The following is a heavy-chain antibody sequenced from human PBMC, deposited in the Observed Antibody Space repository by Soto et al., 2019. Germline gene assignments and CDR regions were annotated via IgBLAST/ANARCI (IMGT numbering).Heavy chain of an antibody. D-gene: IGHD3-3*01. CDR2: IKEDGSER. J-gene: IGHJ4*02. CDR3: ARDVGPVTIFGEALSGYFDF. Sequence: GGSLRLSCAVSGFSFGTYWMSWVRQAPGKGLEWLASIKEDGSERYYLDSVRGRFTISRDNAKDSLSLQMNSLRGEDTAFYYCARDVGPVTIFGEALSGYFDFWGQGTLVTVSS. V-gene: IGHV3-7*03. CDR1: GFSFGTYW.